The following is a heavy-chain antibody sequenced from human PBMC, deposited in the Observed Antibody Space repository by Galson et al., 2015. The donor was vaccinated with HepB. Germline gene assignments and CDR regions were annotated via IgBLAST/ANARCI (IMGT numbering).Heavy chain of an antibody. J-gene: IGHJ5*02. CDR1: GFTFSSYS. V-gene: IGHV3-21*01. CDR3: ANLAYCGGDCYP. CDR2: ISSSSSYI. D-gene: IGHD2-21*02. Sequence: SLRLSCAASGFTFSSYSMNWVRQAPGKGLEWVSSISSSSSYIYYADSVKGRFTISRDNAKNSLYLQMNSLRAEDTAVYYCANLAYCGGDCYPWGQGTLVTVSS.